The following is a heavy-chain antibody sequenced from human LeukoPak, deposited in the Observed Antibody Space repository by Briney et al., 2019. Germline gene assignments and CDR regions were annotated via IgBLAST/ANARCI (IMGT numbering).Heavy chain of an antibody. CDR3: ARDRYCTNGVCYLFDP. Sequence: PSETLSLTCTVSGGSISSGSYYWSWIRQPAGKGLEWIGRIYTSGSTNYNPPLKSRVTISVDTSKNQFSLKLSSVTAADTAVYYCARDRYCTNGVCYLFDPWGQGTLVTVSS. CDR2: IYTSGST. V-gene: IGHV4-61*02. CDR1: GGSISSGSYY. D-gene: IGHD2-8*01. J-gene: IGHJ5*02.